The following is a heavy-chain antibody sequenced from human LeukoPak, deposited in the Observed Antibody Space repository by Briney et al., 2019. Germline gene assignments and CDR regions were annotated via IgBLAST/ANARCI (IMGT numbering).Heavy chain of an antibody. CDR1: GFTFSSYA. Sequence: GGSLRLSCAASGFTFSSYAMSWVRQAPGKGLEWVAVISYDGSNKYYADSVKGRFTISRDNSKNTLYLQMNSLRAEDTAVYYCARDLDEDPYDWFDPWGQGTLVTVSS. D-gene: IGHD2-15*01. CDR2: ISYDGSNK. J-gene: IGHJ5*02. V-gene: IGHV3-30-3*01. CDR3: ARDLDEDPYDWFDP.